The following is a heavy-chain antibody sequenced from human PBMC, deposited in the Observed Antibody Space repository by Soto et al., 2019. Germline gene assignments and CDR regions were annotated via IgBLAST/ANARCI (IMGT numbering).Heavy chain of an antibody. V-gene: IGHV1-2*02. CDR2: INPNSGGT. D-gene: IGHD3-10*01. J-gene: IGHJ4*02. Sequence: ASVKVSCKASGYTFTGYYMHWVRQAPGQGLEWMGWINPNSGGTNYAQKLQGRVTMTTDTSISTAYMELIRLRSEDTAVSYVSKRISRGKTYYYGSGGYQYCLDFWGQGTMVTVYS. CDR1: GYTFTGYY. CDR3: SKRISRGKTYYYGSGGYQYCLDF.